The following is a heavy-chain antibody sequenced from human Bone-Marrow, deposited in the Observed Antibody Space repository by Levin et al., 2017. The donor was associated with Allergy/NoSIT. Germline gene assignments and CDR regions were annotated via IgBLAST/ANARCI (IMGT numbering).Heavy chain of an antibody. CDR2: IYPSGST. V-gene: IGHV4-4*07. Sequence: KPSETLSLTCNVSGDSISSYYWNWIRQPAGSGLEWIGRIYPSGSTDYNPSFNTRITMSIDTSNMQVSLKLDSVTAADSAVYFCSASDLMGSRFWGQGTLVSVSS. CDR3: SASDLMGSRF. D-gene: IGHD3-10*01. J-gene: IGHJ4*02. CDR1: GDSISSYY.